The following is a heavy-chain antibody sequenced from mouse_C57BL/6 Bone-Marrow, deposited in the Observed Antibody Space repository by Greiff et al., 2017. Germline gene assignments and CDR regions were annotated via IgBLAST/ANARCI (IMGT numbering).Heavy chain of an antibody. Sequence: QVTLKESGPGILQPSQTLSLTCSFSGFSLSTFGMGVGWIRQPSGKGLEWLAHIWWDDDKYYNPALTSRLTISKDTSKNQVFLKIANVDTADTATYYCARIAGEFITTVVGSYWYFDVWGTGTTVTVSS. CDR3: ARIAGEFITTVVGSYWYFDV. J-gene: IGHJ1*03. CDR2: IWWDDDK. V-gene: IGHV8-8*01. CDR1: GFSLSTFGMG. D-gene: IGHD1-1*01.